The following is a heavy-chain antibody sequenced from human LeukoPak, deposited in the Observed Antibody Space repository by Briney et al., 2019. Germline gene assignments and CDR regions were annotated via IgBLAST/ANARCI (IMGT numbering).Heavy chain of an antibody. J-gene: IGHJ4*02. CDR3: ASTSQADWNYVGY. V-gene: IGHV3-72*01. CDR1: GGSISSGGYS. D-gene: IGHD1-7*01. CDR2: ARDKAHSHTT. Sequence: LSPTCTVSGGSISSGGYSWSWIRQHPGKGLEWVGRARDKAHSHTTVYAASVAGRFTVSRDDSKNSLFLQMNSLRTEDTAVYYCASTSQADWNYVGYWGQGTLVTVSS.